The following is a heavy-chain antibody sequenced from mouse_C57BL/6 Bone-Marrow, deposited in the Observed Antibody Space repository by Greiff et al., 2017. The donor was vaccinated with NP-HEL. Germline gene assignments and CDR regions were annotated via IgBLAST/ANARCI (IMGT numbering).Heavy chain of an antibody. Sequence: EVKLVESGGGLVKPGGSLKLSCAASGFTFSSYAMSWVRQTPEKRLEWVATISDGGSYTYYPDNVKGRFTISRDNAKNNLYLQMSHLKSEDTAMYYCARVYGSSYVESAMDYWGQGTSVTVSS. D-gene: IGHD1-1*01. CDR3: ARVYGSSYVESAMDY. CDR1: GFTFSSYA. V-gene: IGHV5-4*03. J-gene: IGHJ4*01. CDR2: ISDGGSYT.